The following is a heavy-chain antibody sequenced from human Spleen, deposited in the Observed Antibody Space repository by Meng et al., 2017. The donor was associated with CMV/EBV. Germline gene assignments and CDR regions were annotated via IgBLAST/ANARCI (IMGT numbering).Heavy chain of an antibody. V-gene: IGHV4-34*01. J-gene: IGHJ4*02. D-gene: IGHD3-10*01. CDR1: GGSLSGYY. CDR3: AREHYGVLYFDF. CDR2: INDSRTN. Sequence: CAVYGGSLSGYYWGWIRQSPRKGLEWIGEINDSRTNNYNPSLKSRVAISADTSKNTFSLKLSSVTAADTAIYYCAREHYGVLYFDFWGQGALVTVSS.